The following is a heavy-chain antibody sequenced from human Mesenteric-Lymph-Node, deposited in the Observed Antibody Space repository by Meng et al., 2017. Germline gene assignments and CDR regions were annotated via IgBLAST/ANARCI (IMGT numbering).Heavy chain of an antibody. J-gene: IGHJ3*01. D-gene: IGHD3-22*01. Sequence: GESLKISCAASGFTFSDYYMSWIRQAPGKGLEWVSYISSSGSTIYYADSIKGRFTTSRDSSKTTLSLQMNSLRAEDTAVYYCARYHDSSGSADSLDLWGQGTMVTVSS. CDR3: ARYHDSSGSADSLDL. V-gene: IGHV3-11*01. CDR1: GFTFSDYY. CDR2: ISSSGSTI.